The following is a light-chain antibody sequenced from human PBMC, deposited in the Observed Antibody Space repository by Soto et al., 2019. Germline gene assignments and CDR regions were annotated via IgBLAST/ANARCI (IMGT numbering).Light chain of an antibody. V-gene: IGLV1-40*01. Sequence: QSVLTQPPSVSGAPGQRVTISCTGSSSNIGAGYDVHWYQQLPGTAPKLLIYGNSNRPSGVPDRFSGSKSGTSASLAITGLQDEDEADYYCQSYDRSRSGWVFGGGTKLTVL. J-gene: IGLJ3*02. CDR1: SSNIGAGYD. CDR3: QSYDRSRSGWV. CDR2: GNS.